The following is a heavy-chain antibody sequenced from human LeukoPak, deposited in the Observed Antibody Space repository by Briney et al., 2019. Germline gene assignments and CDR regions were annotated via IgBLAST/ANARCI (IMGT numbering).Heavy chain of an antibody. J-gene: IGHJ4*02. Sequence: GGSLRLSCAASGFTFMSHSMHWVRQAPGKGLEWVAVISYDGSSEVYADSVKGRFTISRDNSKNTLYLQMNSLRAEDTAVYYCARAYGDYVFDYWGQGTLVTVSS. CDR3: ARAYGDYVFDY. CDR2: ISYDGSSE. D-gene: IGHD4-17*01. CDR1: GFTFMSHS. V-gene: IGHV3-30-3*01.